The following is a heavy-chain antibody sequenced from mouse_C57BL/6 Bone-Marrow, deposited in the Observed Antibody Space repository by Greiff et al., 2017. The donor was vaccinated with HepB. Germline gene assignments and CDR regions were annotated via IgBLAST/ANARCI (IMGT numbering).Heavy chain of an antibody. J-gene: IGHJ3*01. CDR1: GYTFTDYE. CDR2: IDPETGGT. Sequence: QVQLQQSGAELVRPGASVTLSCKASGYTFTDYEMHWVKQTPVHGLEWIGAIDPETGGTAYNQKFKGKAILTADKSSSTAYMELRSLTSEDSAVYYCTRYLWDEGAYWGQGTLVTVSA. CDR3: TRYLWDEGAY. V-gene: IGHV1-15*01. D-gene: IGHD4-1*01.